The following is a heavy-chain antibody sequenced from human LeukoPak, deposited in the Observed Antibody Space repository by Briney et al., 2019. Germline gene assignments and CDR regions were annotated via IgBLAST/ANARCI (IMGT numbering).Heavy chain of an antibody. J-gene: IGHJ4*02. V-gene: IGHV1-2*02. D-gene: IGHD6-19*01. Sequence: ASVKVSCKASGYTFTGYYIHWMRQAPGQGLEWMGWINPKSGGTNSAQKFQGRVTMTRDTSISTAYMELSRLRSDDTAVYYCAREPRPRGGWFVSDWGQGTLVTVSS. CDR2: INPKSGGT. CDR1: GYTFTGYY. CDR3: AREPRPRGGWFVSD.